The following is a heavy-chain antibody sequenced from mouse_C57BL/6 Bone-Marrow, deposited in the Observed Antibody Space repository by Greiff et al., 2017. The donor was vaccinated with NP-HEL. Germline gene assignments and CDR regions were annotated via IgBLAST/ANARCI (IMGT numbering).Heavy chain of an antibody. Sequence: EVKLMESEGGLVQPGRSMKLSCTSSVFPFRDYSMAWVRPVPEKGLEWVANINYDCISTYYLDSLKSRFIISRDNAKNILYLQMSSLKSEDTATYYCAREGGLRRRTYAMDYWGQGTSVTVSS. CDR3: AREGGLRRRTYAMDY. CDR1: VFPFRDYS. V-gene: IGHV5-16*01. D-gene: IGHD2-4*01. J-gene: IGHJ4*01. CDR2: INYDCIST.